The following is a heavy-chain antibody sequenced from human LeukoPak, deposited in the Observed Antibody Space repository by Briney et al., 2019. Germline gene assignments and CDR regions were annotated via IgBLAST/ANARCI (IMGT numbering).Heavy chain of an antibody. CDR2: IYSSGST. D-gene: IGHD2-2*02. J-gene: IGHJ3*02. Sequence: SETLSLTCTVSGGSISSYYWSWIRQPAGKGLEWIGRIYSSGSTNYNPSLKSRVTMSVDTSKNQFSLKLSSVTAADTAVYYCARMHCSSSSCYNPAAFDIWGQGTMVTVSS. CDR1: GGSISSYY. CDR3: ARMHCSSSSCYNPAAFDI. V-gene: IGHV4-4*07.